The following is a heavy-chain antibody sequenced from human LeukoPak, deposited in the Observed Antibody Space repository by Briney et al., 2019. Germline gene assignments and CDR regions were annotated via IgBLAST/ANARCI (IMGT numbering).Heavy chain of an antibody. J-gene: IGHJ6*03. V-gene: IGHV1-2*02. CDR2: INPNSGGT. Sequence: ASVKVSCKASGYTFTGYYMHWVRQAPGHGLEWMGWINPNSGGTNYAQKFQGRVTMTRDTSISTTYMELSRLRSDDTAVYYCARDADNWNARYYYYYMDVWGKGTTVTISS. CDR1: GYTFTGYY. D-gene: IGHD1-20*01. CDR3: ARDADNWNARYYYYYMDV.